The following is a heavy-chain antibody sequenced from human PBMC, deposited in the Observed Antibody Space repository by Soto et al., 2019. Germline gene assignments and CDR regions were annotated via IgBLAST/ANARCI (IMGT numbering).Heavy chain of an antibody. CDR3: ARNIRYCSGGSCYTVFYYGMDV. J-gene: IGHJ6*02. V-gene: IGHV5-51*01. CDR2: IYPGDSDT. D-gene: IGHD2-15*01. Sequence: PGESLKISCKGSGYSFTSYWIGWVRQMLGKGLEWMGIIYPGDSDTRYSPSFQGQVTTSADKSISTAYLQWSSLKASDTAMYYCARNIRYCSGGSCYTVFYYGMDVWGQGTTVTVSS. CDR1: GYSFTSYW.